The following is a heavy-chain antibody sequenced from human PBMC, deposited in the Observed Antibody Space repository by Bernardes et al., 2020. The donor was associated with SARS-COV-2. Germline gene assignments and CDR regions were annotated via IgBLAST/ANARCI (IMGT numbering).Heavy chain of an antibody. Sequence: SQTLSLTCAISGDSVSSSNAAWIWIRQSPSRGLEWLGRTYYRSRWYTDYAVSMRSRVKINPDTTKNQFSLRLSSVTPEDTAVYYCARGDSGHYGDYYYSLDVWGQGTTVTVSS. D-gene: IGHD4-17*01. V-gene: IGHV6-1*01. J-gene: IGHJ6*02. CDR3: ARGDSGHYGDYYYSLDV. CDR1: GDSVSSSNAA. CDR2: TYYRSRWYT.